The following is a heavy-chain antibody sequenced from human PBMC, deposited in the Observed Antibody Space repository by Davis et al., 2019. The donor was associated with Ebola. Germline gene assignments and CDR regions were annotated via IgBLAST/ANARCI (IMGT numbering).Heavy chain of an antibody. CDR1: GFTFSSYG. Sequence: GGSLRLSCAATGFTFSSYGMHWVRQAPGKGLEWVSFISSSSNYIYYADSVKGRFTISRDNSKNTLYLQMNSLRVEDTAIYYCAKDTSNVWCDVWGQGTMVTVSS. CDR2: ISSSSNYI. J-gene: IGHJ3*01. D-gene: IGHD6-19*01. V-gene: IGHV3-21*04. CDR3: AKDTSNVWCDV.